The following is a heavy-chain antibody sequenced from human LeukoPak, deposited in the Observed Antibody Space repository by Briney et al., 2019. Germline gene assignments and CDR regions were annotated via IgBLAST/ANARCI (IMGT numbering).Heavy chain of an antibody. D-gene: IGHD3-22*01. CDR1: GFTFSSYW. Sequence: GGSLRLSCAASGFTFSSYWMSWVRQAPGKGLEWVANIKQDGSEKYYVDSVKGRFTISRDNARNSLYLQMNSLRAEDTAVYYCARARRVVVLSLSAFDIWGQGTMVTVSS. J-gene: IGHJ3*02. CDR3: ARARRVVVLSLSAFDI. V-gene: IGHV3-7*01. CDR2: IKQDGSEK.